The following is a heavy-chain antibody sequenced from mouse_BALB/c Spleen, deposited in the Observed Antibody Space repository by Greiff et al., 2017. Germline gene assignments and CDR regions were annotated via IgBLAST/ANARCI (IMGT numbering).Heavy chain of an antibody. CDR1: GFTSTDYY. V-gene: IGHV7-3*02. CDR2: IRNKANGYTT. CDR3: ARDTGYAMDY. J-gene: IGHJ4*01. Sequence: EVKLVESGGGLVQPGGSLRLSCATSGFTSTDYYMSWVRQPPGKALEWLGFIRNKANGYTTEYSASVKGRFTISRDNSQSILYLQMNTLRAEDSATYYCARDTGYAMDYWGQGTSVTVSS.